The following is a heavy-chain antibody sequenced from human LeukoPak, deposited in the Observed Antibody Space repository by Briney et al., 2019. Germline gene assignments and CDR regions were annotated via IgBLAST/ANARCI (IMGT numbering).Heavy chain of an antibody. CDR2: IYHSGST. J-gene: IGHJ5*02. Sequence: SETLSLTCTVSGGSISSYYWSWIRQPPGKGLEWIGYIYHSGSTYYNPSLKSRVTISVDRSKNQFSLKLSSVTAADTAVYYCARGVIGITMVRGVIIQDWFDPWGQGTLVTVSS. D-gene: IGHD3-10*01. CDR3: ARGVIGITMVRGVIIQDWFDP. CDR1: GGSISSYY. V-gene: IGHV4-59*12.